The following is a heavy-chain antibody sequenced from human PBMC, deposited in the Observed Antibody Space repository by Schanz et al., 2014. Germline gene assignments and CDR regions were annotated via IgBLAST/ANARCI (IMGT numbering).Heavy chain of an antibody. Sequence: QVQLVESGGGVVQPGRSLRLSCAASGFTFSSYGMHWVRQAPGKGLEWVAAMSYDGSIKYYGDSVKGRFTISRDNSKNTLYLHMNTLRTEDTAVYYCASPSGYSDYGTYFDFWGQGTLXTVSS. V-gene: IGHV3-30*03. CDR3: ASPSGYSDYGTYFDF. CDR1: GFTFSSYG. D-gene: IGHD5-12*01. CDR2: MSYDGSIK. J-gene: IGHJ4*02.